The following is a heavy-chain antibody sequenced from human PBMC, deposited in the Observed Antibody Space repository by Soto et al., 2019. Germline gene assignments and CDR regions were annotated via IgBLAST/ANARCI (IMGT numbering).Heavy chain of an antibody. CDR3: AKDRSSSWCFDY. J-gene: IGHJ4*02. Sequence: GGSLRLSCAASGFTFSSSGMHWVRQAPGKGLEWVAVISHDGSDKYYADSVKGRFTISRDNSKNTLYLQMNSLRAEDTAVYYCAKDRSSSWCFDYWCQGTLVNVSS. CDR1: GFTFSSSG. V-gene: IGHV3-30*18. D-gene: IGHD6-13*01. CDR2: ISHDGSDK.